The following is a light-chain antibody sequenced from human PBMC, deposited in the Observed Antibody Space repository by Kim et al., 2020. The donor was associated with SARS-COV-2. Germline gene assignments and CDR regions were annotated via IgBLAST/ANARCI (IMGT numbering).Light chain of an antibody. CDR2: EDS. J-gene: IGLJ1*01. V-gene: IGLV3-9*01. Sequence: VAPGQTARMPGGGNNSGNENSYWYQQKPGQAPVVVFYEDSNRPSGIPGRFSGSNAENTATLTISRAQAGDEADYYCQVWDSSTYVFGTGTKVTVL. CDR1: NSGNEN. CDR3: QVWDSSTYV.